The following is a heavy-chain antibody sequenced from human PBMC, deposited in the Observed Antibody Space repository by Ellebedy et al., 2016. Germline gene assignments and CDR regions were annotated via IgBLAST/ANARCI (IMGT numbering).Heavy chain of an antibody. CDR2: IDPSDSFT. CDR3: ARVYAGTLYGMDV. CDR1: GYSFTSNW. Sequence: KVSCKGSGYSFTSNWISWVRQMPGKGLEWMGRIDPSDSFTNYSPSFQGHVSISADKSNSTVYLHWSSLKASDTAMYYCARVYAGTLYGMDVWGQGTTVTVSS. V-gene: IGHV5-10-1*01. J-gene: IGHJ6*02. D-gene: IGHD6-13*01.